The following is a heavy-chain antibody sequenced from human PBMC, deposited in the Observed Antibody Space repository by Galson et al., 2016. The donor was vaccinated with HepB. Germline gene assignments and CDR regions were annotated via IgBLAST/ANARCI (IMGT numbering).Heavy chain of an antibody. CDR2: ISGGGSNT. Sequence: LRLSCAASGFTFNSYAMSWVLQAPGKGLEWVSGISGGGSNTYYADSVKGRFTISRDNSKNTLYLQMYSLRAEDTAVYYCATEPEMVYHIPDAFDMWGHGTMVTVSS. D-gene: IGHD2-8*01. V-gene: IGHV3-23*01. CDR1: GFTFNSYA. CDR3: ATEPEMVYHIPDAFDM. J-gene: IGHJ3*02.